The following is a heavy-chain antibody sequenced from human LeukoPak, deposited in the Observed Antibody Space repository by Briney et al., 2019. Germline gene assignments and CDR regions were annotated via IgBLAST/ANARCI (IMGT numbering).Heavy chain of an antibody. CDR1: GFTFSSYS. CDR2: ISSSSSTI. V-gene: IGHV3-48*04. CDR3: ATYSSLNRREFQY. J-gene: IGHJ1*01. Sequence: GGSLRLSCAASGFTFSSYSMDWVRQAPGKGLEWVSYISSSSSTIYYADSVKGRFTISRDNAKNSLYLQMNSLRAEDTAVYYCATYSSLNRREFQYWGQGTLLTVSS. D-gene: IGHD3-22*01.